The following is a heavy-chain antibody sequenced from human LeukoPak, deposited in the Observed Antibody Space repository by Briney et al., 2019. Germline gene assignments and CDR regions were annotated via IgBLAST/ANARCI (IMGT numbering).Heavy chain of an antibody. Sequence: ASLKVSCKASGYTFTGYYMRWVRQAPGQRLEWVGWNNPKNGGSNYAQKFQGRVTMTRDRSISTAYMELSRLTSDDTAVYYCARASFWESPINWFAPWGQGTLVTVSS. V-gene: IGHV1-2*02. CDR2: NNPKNGGS. CDR3: ARASFWESPINWFAP. D-gene: IGHD3-16*01. J-gene: IGHJ5*02. CDR1: GYTFTGYY.